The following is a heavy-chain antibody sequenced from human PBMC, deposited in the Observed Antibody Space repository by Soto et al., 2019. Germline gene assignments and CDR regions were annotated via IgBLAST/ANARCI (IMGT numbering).Heavy chain of an antibody. CDR3: ARDRRVPACYEAPGYYYYYMDV. J-gene: IGHJ6*03. CDR2: IYYSGST. CDR1: GGSISSGGYY. D-gene: IGHD3-16*01. V-gene: IGHV4-31*03. Sequence: PSETLSLTCTVSGGSISSGGYYWSWVRQHPGKGLEWIGYIYYSGSTYYNPSLKSRVTISVDTSKNQFSLKLSSVTAADTAVYYCARDRRVPACYEAPGYYYYYMDVWGKGTTVTVSS.